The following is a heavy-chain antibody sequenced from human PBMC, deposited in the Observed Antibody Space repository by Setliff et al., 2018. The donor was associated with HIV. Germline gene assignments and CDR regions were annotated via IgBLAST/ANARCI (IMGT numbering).Heavy chain of an antibody. V-gene: IGHV4-30-4*08. CDR2: IYYSGTT. CDR3: ARDWGSVGASDY. D-gene: IGHD1-26*01. CDR1: GDSIISGDYY. Sequence: SETLSLTCTVSGDSIISGDYYWSWIRQSPGKGLEWIGYIYYSGTTYYNPSLKSRVTIFADTSKNQFSLNLTSVTAADTAVYYCARDWGSVGASDYWGQGTLVTVSS. J-gene: IGHJ4*02.